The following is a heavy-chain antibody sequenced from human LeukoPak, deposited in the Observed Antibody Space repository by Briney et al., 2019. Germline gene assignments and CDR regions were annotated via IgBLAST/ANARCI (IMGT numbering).Heavy chain of an antibody. D-gene: IGHD3-10*01. J-gene: IGHJ4*02. CDR1: GFTVSSNY. CDR3: ARGRQYYYGSGRPRAPFDY. Sequence: GGSLRLSCAASGFTVSSNYMSWVRQAPGKGLEWVSVIYSGGSTYYADSVKGRFTISRDNSKNTLYLQMNSLRAEDTAVYYCARGRQYYYGSGRPRAPFDYWGQGTLVTVSS. CDR2: IYSGGST. V-gene: IGHV3-66*02.